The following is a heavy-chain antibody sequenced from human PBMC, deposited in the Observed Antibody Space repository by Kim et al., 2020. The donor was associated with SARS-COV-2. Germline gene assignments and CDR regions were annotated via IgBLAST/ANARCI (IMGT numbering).Heavy chain of an antibody. J-gene: IGHJ3*02. V-gene: IGHV4-39*01. D-gene: IGHD3-10*01. CDR3: ARPPHGSGRKNDAFDI. Sequence: SLKSRVPISVDTSKNQFSLKLSSVTAADTAVYYCARPPHGSGRKNDAFDIWGQGTMVTVSS.